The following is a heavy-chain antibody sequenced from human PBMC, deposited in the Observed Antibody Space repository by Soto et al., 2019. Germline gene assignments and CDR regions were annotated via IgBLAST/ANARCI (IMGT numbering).Heavy chain of an antibody. D-gene: IGHD6-19*01. V-gene: IGHV4-38-2*01. CDR3: AKSVVHQWLVHDAFDI. Sequence: SETLSLTCAVSGYSISSGYYWGWIRQPPGKGLEWIGSIYHSGRTYYNPSLKSRVTISLDTSKNQFSLRLTSVTAADTAVYYCAKSVVHQWLVHDAFDIWGQGTLVTVSS. CDR2: IYHSGRT. CDR1: GYSISSGYY. J-gene: IGHJ3*02.